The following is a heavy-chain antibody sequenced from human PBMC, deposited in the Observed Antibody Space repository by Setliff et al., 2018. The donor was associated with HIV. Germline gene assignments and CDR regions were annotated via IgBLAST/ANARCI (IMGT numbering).Heavy chain of an antibody. CDR2: INNISSTI. CDR1: GFTFSDYS. J-gene: IGHJ6*03. D-gene: IGHD1-1*01. CDR3: AKDGHDQDHYYHMDV. V-gene: IGHV3-48*01. Sequence: GSLRLSCVASGFTFSDYSMNWVRQAPGKGLEWVSYINNISSTISYADSVKGRFTISRDNSKNTLYLQMNSLRAEDTAVYYCAKDGHDQDHYYHMDVWGKGTTVTVSS.